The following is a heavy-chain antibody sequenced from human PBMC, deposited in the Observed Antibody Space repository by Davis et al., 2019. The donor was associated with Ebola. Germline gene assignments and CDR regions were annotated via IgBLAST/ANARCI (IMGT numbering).Heavy chain of an antibody. CDR3: AKDSYYDFWSAMRWFDP. V-gene: IGHV3-23*01. CDR2: ISGSGGST. J-gene: IGHJ5*02. Sequence: GESLKISCAASGFTFSSYAMSWVRQAPGKGLEWVSAISGSGGSTYYADSVKGRFTISRDNSKNTLYLQMNSLRAEDTAVYYCAKDSYYDFWSAMRWFDPWGQGTLVTVSS. CDR1: GFTFSSYA. D-gene: IGHD3-3*01.